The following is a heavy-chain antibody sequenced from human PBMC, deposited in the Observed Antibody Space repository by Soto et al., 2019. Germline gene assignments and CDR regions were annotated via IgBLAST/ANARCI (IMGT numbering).Heavy chain of an antibody. V-gene: IGHV1-3*05. D-gene: IGHD3-22*01. CDR1: GYTFTSYA. Sequence: QVQLVQSGAEEKKPGASVKVSCKASGYTFTSYAMHWVRQAPGQRLEWMGWINAGNGNTKYSQKFQGRVTITRDTXAXTXXMELSSLRSEDTAVYYCARADPHYYYDSSGPVFDYWGQGTLVTVSS. J-gene: IGHJ4*02. CDR2: INAGNGNT. CDR3: ARADPHYYYDSSGPVFDY.